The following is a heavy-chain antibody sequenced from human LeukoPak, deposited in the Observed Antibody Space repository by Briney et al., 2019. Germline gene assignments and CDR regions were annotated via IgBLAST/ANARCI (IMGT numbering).Heavy chain of an antibody. D-gene: IGHD3-10*01. V-gene: IGHV3-23*01. CDR2: ISDSGGGT. CDR1: GFTYS. CDR3: AAGHPEFCYMDV. Sequence: PGGTLRLPCAISGFTYSMCWVRQAPGPGLEWVSSISDSGGGTHYDGSVKGRCTISRDNSKKTMSLQMTSLRVCDTAKYFCAAGHPEFCYMDVWGKGTTVTVSS. J-gene: IGHJ6*03.